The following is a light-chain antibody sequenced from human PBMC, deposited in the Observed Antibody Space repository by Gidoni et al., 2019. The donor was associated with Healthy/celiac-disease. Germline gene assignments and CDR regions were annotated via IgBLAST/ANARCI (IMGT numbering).Light chain of an antibody. V-gene: IGKV1-33*01. CDR2: DAS. CDR1: QDISNY. J-gene: IGKJ4*01. Sequence: DIQMTQSPSSLSASVGDRVTITCQASQDISNYLNWYQQKQGKAPKLMIYDASNLETGVPARFSGSGSGIDFTFTISSLQPEDIATYYCQQYDNLPPLTFGGGTKVEIK. CDR3: QQYDNLPPLT.